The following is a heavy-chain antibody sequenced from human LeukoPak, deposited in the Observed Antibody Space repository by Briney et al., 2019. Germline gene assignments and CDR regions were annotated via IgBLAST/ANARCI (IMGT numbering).Heavy chain of an antibody. Sequence: GSLRLSCAASGFTFSSYGMHWVRQAPGKGLEWIGEIYHSGSTNYNPSLESRVTISVDKSKNQFSLKLSSVTAADTAVYYCAREMATLNSPLYYYYYMDVWGKGTTVTISS. D-gene: IGHD5-24*01. CDR2: IYHSGST. J-gene: IGHJ6*03. CDR3: AREMATLNSPLYYYYYMDV. CDR1: GFTFSSYG. V-gene: IGHV4-4*02.